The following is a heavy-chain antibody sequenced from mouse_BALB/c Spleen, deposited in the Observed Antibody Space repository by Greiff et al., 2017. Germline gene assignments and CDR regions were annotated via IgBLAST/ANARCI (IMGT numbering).Heavy chain of an antibody. CDR3: ARSCGSSSWFAY. D-gene: IGHD1-1*01. CDR2: ISSGSSTI. Sequence: EVQGVESGGGLVQPGGSLKLSCAASGFTFSSFGMHWVRQAPGKGLEWVAYISSGSSTIYYADKVKGRFTISSANPKNTLFLQMTSLMSEDTAMYYCARSCGSSSWFAYWGQGTLVTVSA. CDR1: GFTFSSFG. J-gene: IGHJ3*01. V-gene: IGHV5-17*02.